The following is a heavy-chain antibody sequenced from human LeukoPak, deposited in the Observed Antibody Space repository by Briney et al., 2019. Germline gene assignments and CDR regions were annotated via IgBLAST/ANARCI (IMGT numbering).Heavy chain of an antibody. CDR1: GGTFSSYA. CDR3: ARSYSSRPNWFDP. J-gene: IGHJ5*02. D-gene: IGHD2-2*01. Sequence: SVKVSCKASGGTFSSYAISWVRQAPGQGLEWMGGIIPIFGTANYAQKFQGRVTITTDESTSTAYMELSSLRPEDTAVYYCARSYSSRPNWFDPWGQGTLVTVSS. CDR2: IIPIFGTA. V-gene: IGHV1-69*05.